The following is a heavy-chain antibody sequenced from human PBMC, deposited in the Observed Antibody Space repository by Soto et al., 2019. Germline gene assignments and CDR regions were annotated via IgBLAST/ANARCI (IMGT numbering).Heavy chain of an antibody. CDR3: ARDRAAAGNRWFDP. CDR1: GGSISTGGYY. J-gene: IGHJ5*02. CDR2: IYYSGST. V-gene: IGHV4-31*03. Sequence: SETLSLTCTVSGGSISTGGYYWSCIRQHPGKSLQWIGYIYYSGSTYYNPSLKSRVTISVDTSKNQFSLKLSSVTAADTAVYYCARDRAAAGNRWFDPWGQGTLVTVSS. D-gene: IGHD6-13*01.